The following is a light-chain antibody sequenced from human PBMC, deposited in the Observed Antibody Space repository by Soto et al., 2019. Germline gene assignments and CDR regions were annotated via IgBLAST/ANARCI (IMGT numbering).Light chain of an antibody. J-gene: IGLJ1*01. CDR3: CSYTGASTYV. Sequence: QSAVTQPASVSGSPGQSVTISCAGTSGDVGGYNYVSWYQQHPGKAPKLMIHAVTNRPSGVSNRFSGSKSGNTASLTISSLQAEDEADYYCCSYTGASTYVFGTGTKLTVL. CDR1: SGDVGGYNY. CDR2: AVT. V-gene: IGLV2-14*01.